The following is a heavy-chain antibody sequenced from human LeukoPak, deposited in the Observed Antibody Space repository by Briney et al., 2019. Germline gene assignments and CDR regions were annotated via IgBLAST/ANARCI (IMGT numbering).Heavy chain of an antibody. CDR1: GFTFDDYA. Sequence: PGRSLRLSCAASGFTFDDYAMHWVRQAPGKGLEWVSGISWNSGSIGYADSVKGRFTISRDNAKNSLYLQMNSLRAEDTAVYYCARDRILPRGWGSSGSLDYWGQGTLVTVSS. V-gene: IGHV3-9*01. J-gene: IGHJ4*02. CDR3: ARDRILPRGWGSSGSLDY. CDR2: ISWNSGSI. D-gene: IGHD3-22*01.